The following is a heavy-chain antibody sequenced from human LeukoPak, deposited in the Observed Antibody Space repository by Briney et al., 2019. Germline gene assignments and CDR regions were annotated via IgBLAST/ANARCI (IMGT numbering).Heavy chain of an antibody. D-gene: IGHD5-12*01. Sequence: GGSLRLSCAASGFTLSIYSMNSVRQPPGNGLEWVSSISSSSSYIYYADSVKGRFTISGDNAKNSLYLQMNSLRAEDTAVYYCARDHRSGYDSRWFDPWGQGTLVTVSS. CDR2: ISSSSSYI. V-gene: IGHV3-21*01. CDR3: ARDHRSGYDSRWFDP. J-gene: IGHJ5*02. CDR1: GFTLSIYS.